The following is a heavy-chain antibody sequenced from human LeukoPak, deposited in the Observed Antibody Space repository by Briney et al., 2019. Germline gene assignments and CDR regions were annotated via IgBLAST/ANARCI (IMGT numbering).Heavy chain of an antibody. Sequence: ASVKVSCKASGGTFSRYAISWVRQAPGQGLEWMGGITPIFGTAKYAQKFQGRVTITADESTSTAYMELSSLRSEDTAMYYCARETTEYSSGWYKVEGYFDYWGQGTLVTVSS. CDR2: ITPIFGTA. CDR3: ARETTEYSSGWYKVEGYFDY. V-gene: IGHV1-69*01. CDR1: GGTFSRYA. J-gene: IGHJ4*02. D-gene: IGHD6-19*01.